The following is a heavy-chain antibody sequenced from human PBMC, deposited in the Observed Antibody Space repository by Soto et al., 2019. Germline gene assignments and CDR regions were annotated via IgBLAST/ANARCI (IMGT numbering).Heavy chain of an antibody. CDR2: IYYSGST. CDR3: ARVGYSSGWAIDY. D-gene: IGHD6-19*01. J-gene: IGHJ4*02. Sequence: KASETLSLTCTVSGGSISSYYWSWIRQPPGKGLEWIGYIYYSGSTNYSPSLKSRVTISVDTSKNQFSLKLSSVTAADTAVYYCARVGYSSGWAIDYWGQGTLVTVSS. V-gene: IGHV4-59*01. CDR1: GGSISSYY.